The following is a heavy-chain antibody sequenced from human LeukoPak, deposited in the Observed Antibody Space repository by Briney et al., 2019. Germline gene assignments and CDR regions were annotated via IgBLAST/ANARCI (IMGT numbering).Heavy chain of an antibody. CDR2: IYYSGST. J-gene: IGHJ4*02. CDR3: ARGGVFMAAGTFDY. CDR1: GGSISSSSYY. Sequence: SETLSLTCTVSGGSISSSSYYWGWIRQPPGKGLEWIGSIYYSGSTSYNPSLKSRVTMSVDTSKNQFSLKLTSVTAADTAIYYCARGGVFMAAGTFDYWGQGTLVTVSS. D-gene: IGHD6-13*01. V-gene: IGHV4-39*07.